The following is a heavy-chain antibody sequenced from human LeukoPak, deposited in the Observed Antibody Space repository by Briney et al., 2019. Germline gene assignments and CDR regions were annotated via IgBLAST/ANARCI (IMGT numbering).Heavy chain of an antibody. CDR2: IIPILGIA. D-gene: IGHD6-13*01. Sequence: GASVKVSCKASGGTFSSYAISWVRQAPGQGLVWMGRIIPILGIANYAQKFQGRVTITADKSTSTAYMELSSLRSEDTAVYHCARVSIAAAGTGYFDYWGQGTLVTVSS. J-gene: IGHJ4*02. V-gene: IGHV1-69*04. CDR3: ARVSIAAAGTGYFDY. CDR1: GGTFSSYA.